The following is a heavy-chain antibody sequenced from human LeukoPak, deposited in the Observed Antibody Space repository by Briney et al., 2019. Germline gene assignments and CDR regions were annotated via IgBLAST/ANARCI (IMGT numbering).Heavy chain of an antibody. V-gene: IGHV3-11*04. CDR2: ISSSSSTI. D-gene: IGHD6-6*01. CDR1: GFTFTDYY. Sequence: GGSLRLSCAASGFTFTDYYMSWIRQAPGKGLEWVSYISSSSSTIYYADSVKGRFTISRDNAKNSLYLQMNSLRAEDTAVYYCATSIAARRDDYWGQGTLVTVSS. CDR3: ATSIAARRDDY. J-gene: IGHJ4*02.